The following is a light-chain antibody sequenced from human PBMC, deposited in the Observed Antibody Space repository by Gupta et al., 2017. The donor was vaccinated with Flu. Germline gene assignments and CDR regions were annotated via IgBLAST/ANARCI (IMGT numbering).Light chain of an antibody. CDR3: ASYTNTSTWL. V-gene: IGLV2-14*01. Sequence: QSTLTQPASVSGSPGQSLTISCTGTSSDVGGYSYVSWYQQHPVKAPKLMMYEVTDRPSGMSNRFSGSKSGNTASLTISGLQAEDEADYFCASYTNTSTWLFGGGTKLTVL. J-gene: IGLJ3*02. CDR1: SSDVGGYSY. CDR2: EVT.